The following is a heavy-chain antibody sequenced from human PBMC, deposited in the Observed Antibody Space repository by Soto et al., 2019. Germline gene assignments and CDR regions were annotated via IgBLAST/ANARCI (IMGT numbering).Heavy chain of an antibody. CDR1: GFTFSSYS. J-gene: IGHJ4*02. V-gene: IGHV3-21*01. CDR3: ARVYAPYYDDSSGLFDY. Sequence: EVQLVESGGGLVKPGGSLRLSCAASGFTFSSYSMNWVRQAPGKGLEWVSSISSSSSYIYYADSVKGRFTISRDNAKNSLYLQMNRLRAEDTAVYYCARVYAPYYDDSSGLFDYWGQGTLVTVSS. CDR2: ISSSSSYI. D-gene: IGHD3-22*01.